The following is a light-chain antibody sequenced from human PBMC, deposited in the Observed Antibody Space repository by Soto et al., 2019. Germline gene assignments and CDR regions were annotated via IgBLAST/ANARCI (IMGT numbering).Light chain of an antibody. V-gene: IGKV3-20*01. CDR1: QSLRRSH. J-gene: IGKJ5*01. CDR2: DAS. CDR3: QHYGGSPPIT. Sequence: EIVMTQSPATLSVSPGERATLSCRVNQSLRRSHLAWYRQKPGQAPRLLIYDASNRATGIPDRVSGSGSGTDFTLTISGLEPEDFAVYYCQHYGGSPPITFGQGTRLEIK.